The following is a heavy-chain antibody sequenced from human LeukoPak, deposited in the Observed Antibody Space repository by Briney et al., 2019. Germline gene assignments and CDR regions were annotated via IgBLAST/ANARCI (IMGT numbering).Heavy chain of an antibody. V-gene: IGHV1-69*13. D-gene: IGHD5-18*01. CDR2: IIPIFGTA. CDR3: ARADTAMAEIDY. Sequence: SVKVSYKASGGTFSSYAISWVRQAPGQGLEWMGGIIPIFGTANYAQKFQGRVTITADESTSTAYMELSSLRSEDTAVYYCARADTAMAEIDYWGQGTLVTVSS. CDR1: GGTFSSYA. J-gene: IGHJ4*02.